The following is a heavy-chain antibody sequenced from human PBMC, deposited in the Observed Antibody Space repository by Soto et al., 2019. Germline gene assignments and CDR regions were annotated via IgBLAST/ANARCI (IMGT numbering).Heavy chain of an antibody. CDR2: TRNKANSYTT. CDR3: ARELNGDSGWYGYYYYYYGMDV. J-gene: IGHJ6*02. CDR1: GFTFSDHY. V-gene: IGHV3-72*01. D-gene: IGHD6-19*01. Sequence: EVQLVESGGGLVQPGGSLRLSCAASGFTFSDHYMDWVRQAPGKGLEWVGRTRNKANSYTTEYAASVKGRFTISRDDSKNSLYPQMNSMKTEDTAVYYCARELNGDSGWYGYYYYYYGMDVWGQGTTVTVSS.